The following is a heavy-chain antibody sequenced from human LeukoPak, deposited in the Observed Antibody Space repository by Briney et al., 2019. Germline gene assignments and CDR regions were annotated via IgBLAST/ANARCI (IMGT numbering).Heavy chain of an antibody. CDR3: ARVFLSDLIQGGYFDY. Sequence: GASVKVSCKASGYTFTSYDINWVRQATGQGLEWMGWMNPNSGDTGYAQKFQGRVTMTRNTSISTAYMELSSLRSEDTAMYYCARVFLSDLIQGGYFDYWGQGTLVTVSS. D-gene: IGHD3-16*01. V-gene: IGHV1-8*01. J-gene: IGHJ4*02. CDR1: GYTFTSYD. CDR2: MNPNSGDT.